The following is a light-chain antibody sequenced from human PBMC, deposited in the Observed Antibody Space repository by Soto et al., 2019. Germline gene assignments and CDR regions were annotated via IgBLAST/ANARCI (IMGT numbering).Light chain of an antibody. CDR1: SSDVGGYNY. CDR2: GVS. J-gene: IGLJ1*01. V-gene: IGLV2-14*01. CDR3: SSYRSSSTVYV. Sequence: QSALTQPASVSGSPGQSITISCTGTSSDVGGYNYVSWYQQHPGEAPKLLIYGVSNRPSGVSNRFSGSKSGNTASLTISGLQAEDEADYYCSSYRSSSTVYVFGTGTKVTVL.